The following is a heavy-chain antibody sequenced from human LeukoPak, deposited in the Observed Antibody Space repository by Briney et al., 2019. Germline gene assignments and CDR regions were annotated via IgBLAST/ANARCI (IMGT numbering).Heavy chain of an antibody. CDR1: GFTFSSYA. CDR3: VKDMVRGVIIPNYGMDV. Sequence: PGGSLRLSCSASGFTFSSYAMHWVRQAPGKGLEYVSAISSNGGSTYYADSVKGRFTISRDNSKNTLYLQMSSLRAEDTAVYYCVKDMVRGVIIPNYGMDVWGQGTTVTVSS. V-gene: IGHV3-64D*06. D-gene: IGHD3-10*01. J-gene: IGHJ6*02. CDR2: ISSNGGST.